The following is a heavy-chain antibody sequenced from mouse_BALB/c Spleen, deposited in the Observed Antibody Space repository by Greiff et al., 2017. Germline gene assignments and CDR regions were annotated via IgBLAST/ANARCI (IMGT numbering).Heavy chain of an antibody. CDR1: GFSLTSYG. CDR2: IWAGGST. CDR3: ARDSLYGKYAMDY. V-gene: IGHV2-9*02. J-gene: IGHJ4*01. Sequence: VQVVESGPGLVAPSQSLSITCTVSGFSLTSYGVHWVRQPPGKGLEWLGVIWAGGSTNYNSALMSRLSISKDNSKSQVFLKMNSLQTDDTAMYYCARDSLYGKYAMDYWGQGTSVTVSS. D-gene: IGHD2-1*01.